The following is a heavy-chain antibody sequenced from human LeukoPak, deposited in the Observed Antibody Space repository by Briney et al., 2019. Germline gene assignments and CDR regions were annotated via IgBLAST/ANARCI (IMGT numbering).Heavy chain of an antibody. D-gene: IGHD3-10*01. Sequence: ASVKVSCKASGYTFTSYYMHWVRQAPGQGLEWMGIINPSGGSTSYAQKFQGRVTMTTDTSTSTAYMEVRSLRSDDTAVYYCARDGRFGELFDYWGQGTLVTVSS. V-gene: IGHV1-46*01. J-gene: IGHJ4*02. CDR2: INPSGGST. CDR1: GYTFTSYY. CDR3: ARDGRFGELFDY.